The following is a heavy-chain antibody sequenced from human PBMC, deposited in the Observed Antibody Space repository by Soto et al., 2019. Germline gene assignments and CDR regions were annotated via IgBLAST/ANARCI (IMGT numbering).Heavy chain of an antibody. D-gene: IGHD6-19*01. Sequence: QVQLQESGPGLVKPSETLSLTCTVSGGSVSSGSYYWSWIRQPPGKGLEWIGYIYYSGSTNYNPSLKSRVTRSVDTSKDQFSLKLSSVTAADTAVYYCAIRASSSGWYYFDYWGQGTLVTVSS. J-gene: IGHJ4*02. CDR3: AIRASSSGWYYFDY. CDR1: GGSVSSGSYY. V-gene: IGHV4-61*01. CDR2: IYYSGST.